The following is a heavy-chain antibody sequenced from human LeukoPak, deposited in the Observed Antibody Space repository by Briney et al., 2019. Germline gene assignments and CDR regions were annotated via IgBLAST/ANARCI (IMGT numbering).Heavy chain of an antibody. CDR3: ARVGGYNSPPIL. CDR2: IYYSGST. CDR1: GGSISNYY. D-gene: IGHD5-24*01. V-gene: IGHV4-59*01. J-gene: IGHJ4*02. Sequence: PSETLSLTCTVSGGSISNYYWNWIRQPPGKGLKWIGYIYYSGSTNYNPSLKSRVTISVDTSKNQFSLKLSSVTAADTAVYYCARVGGYNSPPILWGQGSLVTVSS.